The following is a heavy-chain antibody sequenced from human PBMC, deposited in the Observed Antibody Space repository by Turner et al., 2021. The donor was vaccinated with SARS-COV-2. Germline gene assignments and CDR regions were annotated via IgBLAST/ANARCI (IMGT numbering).Heavy chain of an antibody. Sequence: EVQLVESGGGLVKPGGSLRLSCAASVFTFSSYSVNWVRQATGKGLEWGSSISRASYYIYYTDSVKGRFTISRDNAKNSLYMQMNSLSAEDTAVCYCARDPGYSGYDYWQNTEFFDYWGQGTLVTVSS. V-gene: IGHV3-21*01. CDR3: ARDPGYSGYDYWQNTEFFDY. D-gene: IGHD5-12*01. J-gene: IGHJ4*02. CDR1: VFTFSSYS. CDR2: ISRASYYI.